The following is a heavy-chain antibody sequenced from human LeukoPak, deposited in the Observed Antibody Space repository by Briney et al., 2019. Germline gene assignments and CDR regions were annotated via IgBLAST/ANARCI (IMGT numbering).Heavy chain of an antibody. CDR3: ARGGYYDSSGYPNPLDY. D-gene: IGHD3-22*01. CDR2: INHSGST. V-gene: IGHV4-34*01. CDR1: GGSFSGNY. Sequence: SETLSLTCAVYGGSFSGNYWNWIRQPPGRGLEWIGEINHSGSTNYNPSLRGRVTMSGDTSKNQFSLKLNSVTAADTAAYYCARGGYYDSSGYPNPLDYWGQGTLVTVSS. J-gene: IGHJ4*02.